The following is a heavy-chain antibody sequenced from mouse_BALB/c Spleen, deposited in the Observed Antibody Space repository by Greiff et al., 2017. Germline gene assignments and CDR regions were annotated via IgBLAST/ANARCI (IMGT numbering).Heavy chain of an antibody. CDR2: IDPANGNT. Sequence: EVQGVESGAELVKPGASVKLSCTASGFNIKDTYMHWVKQRPEQGLEWIGRIDPANGNTKYDPKFQGKATITADTSSNTAYLQLSSLTSEDTAVYYCAGGYGNPDYWGQGTTLTVPS. D-gene: IGHD2-1*01. V-gene: IGHV14-3*02. CDR1: GFNIKDTY. J-gene: IGHJ2*01. CDR3: AGGYGNPDY.